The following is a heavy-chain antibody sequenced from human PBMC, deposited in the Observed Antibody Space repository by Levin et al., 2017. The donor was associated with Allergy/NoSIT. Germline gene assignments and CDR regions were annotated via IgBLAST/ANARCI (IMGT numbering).Heavy chain of an antibody. CDR3: AISSYSSSFYPY. J-gene: IGHJ4*02. D-gene: IGHD6-6*01. CDR1: GFTFSSYS. CDR2: ISSSSSYI. V-gene: IGHV3-21*01. Sequence: GGSLRLSCAASGFTFSSYSMNWVRQAPGKGLEWVSSISSSSSYIYYADSVKGRFTISRDNAKNSLYLQMNSLRAEDTAVYYCAISSYSSSFYPYWGQGTLVTVSS.